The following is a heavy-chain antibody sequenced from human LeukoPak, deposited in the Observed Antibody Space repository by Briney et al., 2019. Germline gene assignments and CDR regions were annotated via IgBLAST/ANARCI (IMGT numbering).Heavy chain of an antibody. J-gene: IGHJ1*01. CDR3: ATYSSLNRREFQY. CDR1: GFTFSSYA. V-gene: IGHV3-30-3*01. CDR2: ISYDGSNK. Sequence: GGSLRLSCAASGFTFSSYAMHWVRQAPGKGPEWVAVISYDGSNKYYADSVKGRFTISRDNSKNTLYLQMNSLRAEDTAVYYCATYSSLNRREFQYWGQGTLLTVSS. D-gene: IGHD3-22*01.